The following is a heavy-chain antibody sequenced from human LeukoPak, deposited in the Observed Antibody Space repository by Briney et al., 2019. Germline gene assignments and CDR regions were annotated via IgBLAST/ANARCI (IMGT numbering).Heavy chain of an antibody. D-gene: IGHD1-1*01. V-gene: IGHV4-39*07. CDR1: GGSISSSSYY. CDR2: IYYSGNT. CDR3: ARAYAGYASRFDY. Sequence: PSETLSLTCSVSGGSISSSSYYWGWIRQPPGKGLEWIGSIYYSGNTYNNPSLKSRVTVSVDTSKNRFSLKLSSVIEADTAMYYCARAYAGYASRFDYWGQGILVTVSS. J-gene: IGHJ4*02.